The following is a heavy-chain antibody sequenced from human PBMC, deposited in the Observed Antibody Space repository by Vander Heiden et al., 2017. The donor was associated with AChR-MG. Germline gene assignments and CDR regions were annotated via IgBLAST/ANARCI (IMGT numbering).Heavy chain of an antibody. Sequence: EVQLVESGGGLVQPGGSLRLSCAASGFTFSSYSMNWVRQAPGKGLEWVSYISSSSSTIYYADSVKGRFTISRDNAKNSLYLQMNSLRDEDTAVYYCARVRAAGREGWFDPWGQGTLVTVSS. CDR3: ARVRAAGREGWFDP. J-gene: IGHJ5*02. CDR2: ISSSSSTI. CDR1: GFTFSSYS. D-gene: IGHD6-13*01. V-gene: IGHV3-48*02.